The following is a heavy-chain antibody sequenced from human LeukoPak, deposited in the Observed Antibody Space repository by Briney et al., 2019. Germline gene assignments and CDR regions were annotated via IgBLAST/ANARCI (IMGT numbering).Heavy chain of an antibody. CDR2: IIPIFGIA. CDR3: ARDSTAVAGGNWFDP. Sequence: ASVKVSCKASGGTFSSYAISWVRQAPGQGLEWMGRIIPIFGIANYAQKFQGRVTITADKSTSTAYMKLSSLRSEDTAVYYCARDSTAVAGGNWFDPWGQGTLVTVSS. V-gene: IGHV1-69*04. CDR1: GGTFSSYA. J-gene: IGHJ5*02. D-gene: IGHD6-19*01.